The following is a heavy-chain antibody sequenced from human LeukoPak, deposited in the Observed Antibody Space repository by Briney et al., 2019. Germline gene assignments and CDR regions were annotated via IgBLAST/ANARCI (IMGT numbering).Heavy chain of an antibody. V-gene: IGHV1-18*01. Sequence: ASVKVSCKASGYTFTSYGYTWVRQAPGQGLEWMGWISAYNGNTNYAQKLQGRVTMTTDTSTSTAYMELRSLRSDDTAVYYCARDVAYCSGGSCYYGMDVWGQGTTVTVSS. CDR3: ARDVAYCSGGSCYYGMDV. D-gene: IGHD2-15*01. CDR1: GYTFTSYG. J-gene: IGHJ6*02. CDR2: ISAYNGNT.